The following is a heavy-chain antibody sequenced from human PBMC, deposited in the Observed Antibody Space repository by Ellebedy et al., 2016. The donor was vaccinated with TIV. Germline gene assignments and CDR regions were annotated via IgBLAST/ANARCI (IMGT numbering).Heavy chain of an antibody. CDR2: IRSRTHGGTT. V-gene: IGHV3-15*01. CDR3: ITDPVMIAGVITPALDY. Sequence: GESLKISXVASGFTFSNVWMSWVRQAPGKGLEWVARIRSRTHGGTTDYAAPVKGRFAISRDDSKNTLYLQMNSLEAEDTAVYFCITDPVMIAGVITPALDYWGQGILVTVSS. CDR1: GFTFSNVW. J-gene: IGHJ4*02. D-gene: IGHD3-22*01.